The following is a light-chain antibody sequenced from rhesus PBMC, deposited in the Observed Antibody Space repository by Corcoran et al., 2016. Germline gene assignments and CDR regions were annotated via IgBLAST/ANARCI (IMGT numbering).Light chain of an antibody. V-gene: IGKV2-72*01. Sequence: DIVMTQTPLSLPITPGEPASISCRSSQSLLHSNGNTYLHWYLQKPGPSPHLLIYWVSNRASGVPDRFSGIGSGTDFTLKISKVEAVDVGVYYCVQAITFPFTFGPGTKLDI. J-gene: IGKJ3*01. CDR1: QSLLHSNGNTY. CDR2: WVS. CDR3: VQAITFPFT.